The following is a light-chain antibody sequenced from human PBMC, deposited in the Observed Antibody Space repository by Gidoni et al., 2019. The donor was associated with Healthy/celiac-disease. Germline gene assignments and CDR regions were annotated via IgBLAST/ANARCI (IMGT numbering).Light chain of an antibody. CDR1: QSVSSN. CDR2: GAS. J-gene: IGKJ5*01. Sequence: EIVMTHSPATLSVAPGERATLSCRASQSVSSNLAWYQQKPGQAPRLLIYGASTRATGIPARFSGSGSGTEFTLTISSLQSEDFAVYYCQQYNNWHPITFGQGTRLEIK. CDR3: QQYNNWHPIT. V-gene: IGKV3-15*01.